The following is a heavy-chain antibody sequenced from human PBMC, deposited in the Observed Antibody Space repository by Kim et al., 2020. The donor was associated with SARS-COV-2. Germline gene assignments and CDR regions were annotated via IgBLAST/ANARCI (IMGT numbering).Heavy chain of an antibody. J-gene: IGHJ4*02. D-gene: IGHD3-10*01. V-gene: IGHV3-33*01. CDR3: ARDGSGSSSSEFDY. Sequence: GGSLRLSCAASGFTFSSYGMHWVRQAPGKGLEWVAVIWYDGSNKYYADSVKGRFTISRDNSKNTLYLQMNSLRAEDTAVYYCARDGSGSSSSEFDYWGQGTLVTVSS. CDR1: GFTFSSYG. CDR2: IWYDGSNK.